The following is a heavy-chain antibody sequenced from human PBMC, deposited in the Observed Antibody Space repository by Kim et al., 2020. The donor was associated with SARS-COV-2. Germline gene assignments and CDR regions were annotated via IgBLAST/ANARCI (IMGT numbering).Heavy chain of an antibody. V-gene: IGHV3-23*01. D-gene: IGHD4-17*01. J-gene: IGHJ4*02. CDR1: GFTFSSYA. CDR2: ISGSGGST. Sequence: GGSLRLSCAASGFTFSSYAMSWVRQAPGKVLEWVSAISGSGGSTYYADSVKGRFTISRDNSKNTLHLQMNSLRAEDTAVYYCAKANTVANCFDYWGQGTLVTVSS. CDR3: AKANTVANCFDY.